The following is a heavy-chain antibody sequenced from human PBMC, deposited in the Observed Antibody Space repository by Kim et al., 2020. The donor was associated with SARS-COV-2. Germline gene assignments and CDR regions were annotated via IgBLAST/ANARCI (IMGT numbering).Heavy chain of an antibody. CDR3: ARLIGTKTY. Sequence: GRTKYNPSLKGRITISVDKSKNDFSLKLSSVTAADTAVYYCARLIGTKTYWGQGTLVTVSS. J-gene: IGHJ4*02. CDR2: GRT. V-gene: IGHV4-61*03. D-gene: IGHD1-7*01.